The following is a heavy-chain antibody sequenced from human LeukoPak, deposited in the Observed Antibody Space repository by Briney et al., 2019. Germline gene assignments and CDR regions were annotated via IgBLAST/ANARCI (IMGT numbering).Heavy chain of an antibody. J-gene: IGHJ4*02. Sequence: SETLSLTCTVSGGSISSSSYYWGWIRQPPGKGLEWIGSIYYSGSTNYNPSLKSRVTISIDKSKNHFSLKLSSVTAADTAVYFCANRVGASPRLYWGQGTLVTVSS. CDR1: GGSISSSSYY. V-gene: IGHV4-39*07. CDR3: ANRVGASPRLY. D-gene: IGHD1-26*01. CDR2: IYYSGST.